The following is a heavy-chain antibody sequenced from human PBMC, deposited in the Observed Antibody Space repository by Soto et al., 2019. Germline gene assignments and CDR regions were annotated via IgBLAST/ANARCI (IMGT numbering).Heavy chain of an antibody. CDR3: VRDKRTISGIFPGY. V-gene: IGHV3-53*01. J-gene: IGHJ4*02. CDR2: VCTGGAT. Sequence: GGSLRLSCAVSGFDVTTNCMRWVRQAPGKGLECVSIVCTGGATHYADSVKGRFTISRDSSKNTVHLQMNNVRAEDTAVYYCVRDKRTISGIFPGYWGQGTQVTVSS. D-gene: IGHD1-1*01. CDR1: GFDVTTNC.